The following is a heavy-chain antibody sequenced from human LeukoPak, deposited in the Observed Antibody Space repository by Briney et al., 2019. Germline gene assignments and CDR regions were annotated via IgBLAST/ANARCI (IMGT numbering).Heavy chain of an antibody. J-gene: IGHJ4*02. V-gene: IGHV1-18*01. D-gene: IGHD2-8*01. CDR1: GYTFTSYG. Sequence: GASVKVSCKASGYTFTSYGISWVRQAPGQGLEWMGWISAYNGNTNYAQKLQDRVTMTTDTSTSTAYMELRSLRSDDTAVYYCARDSDIVLMVYAIPGDYWGQGTLVTVPS. CDR2: ISAYNGNT. CDR3: ARDSDIVLMVYAIPGDY.